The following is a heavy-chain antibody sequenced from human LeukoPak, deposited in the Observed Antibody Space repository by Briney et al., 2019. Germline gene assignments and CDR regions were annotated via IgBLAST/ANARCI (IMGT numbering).Heavy chain of an antibody. CDR1: GFSLSTSGVG. CDR3: AHRPQPPRGSGSYYSWFDP. D-gene: IGHD3-10*01. CDR2: IYWDDDK. V-gene: IGHV2-5*02. Sequence: SGPTLVNPTQTLTLTCTFSGFSLSTSGVGVGWIRQPPGEALEWLALIYWDDDKRYSPSLKSRLTITKDTSKNQMVLTMTNMDPVDTATYYCAHRPQPPRGSGSYYSWFDPWGQGTLVTVSS. J-gene: IGHJ5*02.